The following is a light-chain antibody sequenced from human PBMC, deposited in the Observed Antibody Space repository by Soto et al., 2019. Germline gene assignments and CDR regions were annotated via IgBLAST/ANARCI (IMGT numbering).Light chain of an antibody. CDR1: QSVSSN. J-gene: IGKJ3*01. Sequence: EIVMTQSPATLSVSPGERATLSCRASQSVSSNLACYQQKPGQAPRLLIYGASTRATGITARFSGSGSGTDFTLTISSLQSADFAVYYCQQYNNWPFTFGPGTKVDIK. CDR3: QQYNNWPFT. CDR2: GAS. V-gene: IGKV3-15*01.